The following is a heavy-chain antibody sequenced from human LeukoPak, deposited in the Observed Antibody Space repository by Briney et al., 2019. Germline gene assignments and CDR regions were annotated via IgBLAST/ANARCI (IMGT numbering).Heavy chain of an antibody. V-gene: IGHV3-23*01. D-gene: IGHD3-22*01. CDR3: AKAYFLMIVPTCYFDY. CDR2: ISGSGGST. CDR1: GFTLSSYA. J-gene: IGHJ4*02. Sequence: GGSLRRSCAASGFTLSSYAMSWVRQAPGKGLEWVSAISGSGGSTYYADSVKGRFTISRDNSKNTLYLQVNSLRAEDTAVYYCAKAYFLMIVPTCYFDYWGQGTLVTVSS.